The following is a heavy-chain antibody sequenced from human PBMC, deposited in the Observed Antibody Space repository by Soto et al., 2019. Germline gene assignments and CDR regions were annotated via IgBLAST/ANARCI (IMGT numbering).Heavy chain of an antibody. CDR1: GGSISSYY. V-gene: IGHV4-59*01. Sequence: QVQLQESGPGLVKPSETLSLTCAVSGGSISSYYWGWIRQPPGKGLEWIGYIYYSGSTNYNPTHRGRVTVSVDTSKIQFSRTLSSVTAADTAVYYCAREGSKNNYYYYCMDVWGKGTTDTVS. CDR2: IYYSGST. J-gene: IGHJ6*03. D-gene: IGHD3-10*01. CDR3: AREGSKNNYYYYCMDV.